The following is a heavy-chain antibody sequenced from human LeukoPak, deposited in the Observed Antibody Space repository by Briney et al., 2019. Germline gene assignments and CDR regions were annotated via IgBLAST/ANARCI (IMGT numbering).Heavy chain of an antibody. CDR2: ISGSGTGT. CDR3: AKTPYLLYYYFYYMDV. J-gene: IGHJ6*03. D-gene: IGHD1-26*01. V-gene: IGHV3-23*01. CDR1: GFTFSSYG. Sequence: GGSLRLSCAASGFTFSSYGMSWVRQAPGKGLEWVSAISGSGTGTYYADSVKGRFTISRDNSKNTLYLQMDSLRAEDMAVYYCAKTPYLLYYYFYYMDVWGKGTTVTISS.